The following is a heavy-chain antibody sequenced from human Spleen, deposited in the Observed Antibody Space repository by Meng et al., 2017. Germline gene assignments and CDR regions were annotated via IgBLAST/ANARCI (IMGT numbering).Heavy chain of an antibody. J-gene: IGHJ4*02. CDR1: GYTFTAYY. D-gene: IGHD6-25*01. Sequence: ASVKVSCKSSGYTFTAYYIHWVRQAPGQGLEWMGHIKPQSGDTLYAQKFQGRVSMTGDTSISTAYMELSGLRSDDTAMYYRARDEDISAAGKLFGDYWGQGTLVTVSS. V-gene: IGHV1-2*06. CDR2: IKPQSGDT. CDR3: ARDEDISAAGKLFGDY.